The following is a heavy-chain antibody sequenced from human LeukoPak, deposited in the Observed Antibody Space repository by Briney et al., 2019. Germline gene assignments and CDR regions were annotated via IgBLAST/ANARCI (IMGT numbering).Heavy chain of an antibody. CDR2: ISSSSSYI. J-gene: IGHJ5*02. V-gene: IGHV3-21*01. Sequence: GGSLRLSCAASGFTFSSYSMNWVRQAPGKGLEWVSSISSSSSYIYYADSVKGRFTISRDNAKNSLYLQMNSLRAEDTAVYYCARGIEQIVVVTEAPWGQGTLVTVSS. CDR3: ARGIEQIVVVTEAP. CDR1: GFTFSSYS. D-gene: IGHD2-21*02.